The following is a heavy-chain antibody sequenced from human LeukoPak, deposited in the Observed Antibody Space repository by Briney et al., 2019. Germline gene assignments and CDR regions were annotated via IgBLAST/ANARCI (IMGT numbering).Heavy chain of an antibody. CDR2: ISSSSSYI. D-gene: IGHD3-22*01. J-gene: IGHJ4*02. Sequence: GGSLRLSCAASGFTFSSYSMNWVRQAPGKGLEWVSSISSSSSYIYYADSVKGRFTISRDNAKNSLYLEMNSLRAEDTAVYYCARVGYDSSGSDYWGQGTLATVSS. CDR1: GFTFSSYS. CDR3: ARVGYDSSGSDY. V-gene: IGHV3-21*01.